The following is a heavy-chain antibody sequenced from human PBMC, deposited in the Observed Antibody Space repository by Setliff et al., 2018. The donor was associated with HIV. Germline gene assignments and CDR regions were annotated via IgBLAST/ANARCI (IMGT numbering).Heavy chain of an antibody. CDR2: ISGSGDST. J-gene: IGHJ6*02. CDR1: GFTFGSYA. V-gene: IGHV3-23*01. D-gene: IGHD2-15*01. CDR3: AKTLPTLYPPHDYYFAMDF. Sequence: GGSLRLSCAPSGFTFGSYAMSWVRQAPGKGLEWVSVISGSGDSTFYADSLKGRFTLSRDNSKNTLYLQMNSLRAEDTAVYYCAKTLPTLYPPHDYYFAMDFWGQGTTVTVSS.